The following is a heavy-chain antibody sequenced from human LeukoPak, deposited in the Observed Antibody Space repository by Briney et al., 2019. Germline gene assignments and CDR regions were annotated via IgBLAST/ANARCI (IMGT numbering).Heavy chain of an antibody. Sequence: SETLSLTCTVSGGSISSSSYYWGWFRQPPGTGLEWIGSIYYSGSTYYNPSLKSRVTISVDTSKNQFSLKLSSVTAADTAVYYCARSQPVTTGFRYYYGMDVWGQGTTVTVSS. V-gene: IGHV4-39*01. CDR2: IYYSGST. J-gene: IGHJ6*02. CDR3: ARSQPVTTGFRYYYGMDV. CDR1: GGSISSSSYY. D-gene: IGHD4-17*01.